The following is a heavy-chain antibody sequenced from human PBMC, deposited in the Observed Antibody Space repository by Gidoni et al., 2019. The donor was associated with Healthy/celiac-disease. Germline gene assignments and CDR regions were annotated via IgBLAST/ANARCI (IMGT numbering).Heavy chain of an antibody. CDR1: GFTFSSYS. CDR3: AREEGDDSSGYYSPYYYYYGMDV. D-gene: IGHD3-22*01. V-gene: IGHV3-48*02. CDR2: ISSSSSTI. Sequence: EVQLVESGGGLVQPGGSLRLSCAASGFTFSSYSMNWVRQAPGKGLEWVSYISSSSSTIYYADSVKGRFTISRDNAKNSLYLQMNSLRDEDTAVYYCAREEGDDSSGYYSPYYYYYGMDVWGQGTTVTVSS. J-gene: IGHJ6*02.